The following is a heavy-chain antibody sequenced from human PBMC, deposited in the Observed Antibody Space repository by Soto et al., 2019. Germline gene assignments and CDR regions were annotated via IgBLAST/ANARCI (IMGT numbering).Heavy chain of an antibody. D-gene: IGHD3-22*01. CDR1: GYTFTSYY. J-gene: IGHJ3*02. CDR3: ARGGYYFDSSRYRGIDAFDI. CDR2: INPSGGST. V-gene: IGHV1-46*01. Sequence: VKVSCKASGYTFTSYYMHWVRQAPGQGLEWMGIINPSGGSTTYAQKFQGRVTMTRDTSTYTVYMELSSLRSEDTAVYYCARGGYYFDSSRYRGIDAFDIWGQGTMVTVSS.